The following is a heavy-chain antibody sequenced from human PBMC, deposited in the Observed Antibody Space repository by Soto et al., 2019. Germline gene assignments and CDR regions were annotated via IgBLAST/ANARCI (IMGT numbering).Heavy chain of an antibody. D-gene: IGHD6-6*01. CDR3: AKNPYSSSLYYYYYYMDV. J-gene: IGHJ6*03. CDR1: GFTFSSYA. V-gene: IGHV3-23*01. Sequence: EVQLLESGGGLVQPGGSLRLSCAASGFTFSSYAMSWVRQAPGKGLEWVSAISGSGGSTYYADSVKGRFTISRDNSKNKLYLQMNSLRAEDTAVYYCAKNPYSSSLYYYYYYMDVWGKGTTVTVSS. CDR2: ISGSGGST.